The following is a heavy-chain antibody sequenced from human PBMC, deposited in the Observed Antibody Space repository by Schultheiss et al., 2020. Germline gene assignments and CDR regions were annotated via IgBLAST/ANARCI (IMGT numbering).Heavy chain of an antibody. V-gene: IGHV3-9*02. CDR1: GITSQNYD. D-gene: IGHD6-19*01. CDR2: ISWNSGSI. J-gene: IGHJ4*02. Sequence: GGSLRLSCVASGITSQNYDMRWVRQAPGKGLEWVSGISWNSGSIGYADSVKGRFATSRDNSKNTLYLQMNSLRAEDTALYHCARVAVAGTWNYFDYWGQGPLVTVSS. CDR3: ARVAVAGTWNYFDY.